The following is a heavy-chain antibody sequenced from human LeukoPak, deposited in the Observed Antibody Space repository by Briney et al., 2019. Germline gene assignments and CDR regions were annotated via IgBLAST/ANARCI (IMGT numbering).Heavy chain of an antibody. V-gene: IGHV1-2*02. CDR2: INPNSGGT. Sequence: ASVKVSCKASGYTFTGYYMHCVRQAPGQGLEWMGWINPNSGGTNYAQKFQGRVTMTRDTSISTAYMELSRLRSDDTAVYYCARVGQAFGGVIVSFWFDPWGQGTLVTVSS. CDR3: ARVGQAFGGVIVSFWFDP. D-gene: IGHD3-16*02. J-gene: IGHJ5*02. CDR1: GYTFTGYY.